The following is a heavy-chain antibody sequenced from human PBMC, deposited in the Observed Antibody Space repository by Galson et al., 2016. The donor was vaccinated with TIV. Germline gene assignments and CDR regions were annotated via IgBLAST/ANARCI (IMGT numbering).Heavy chain of an antibody. J-gene: IGHJ6*03. D-gene: IGHD3-10*01. V-gene: IGHV1-69*13. CDR1: GVTFSSYA. CDR2: IISIFGVP. Sequence: SVKVSCKASGVTFSSYAISWVRQAPGQGLEWMGGIISIFGVPNYAQKFQGRVTITADESTKTAYMDLSSLRSDDTAVYYCAIVRESANYRNHYYYMDVWGKGTTVTVSS. CDR3: AIVRESANYRNHYYYMDV.